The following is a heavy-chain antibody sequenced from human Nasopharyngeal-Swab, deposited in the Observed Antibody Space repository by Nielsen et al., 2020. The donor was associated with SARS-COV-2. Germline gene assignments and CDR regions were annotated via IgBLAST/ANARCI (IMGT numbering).Heavy chain of an antibody. J-gene: IGHJ6*03. Sequence: GESLKISCAASGFTFSSYGMHWVRQAPGKGLEWVAVIWYDGSNKYYADSVKGRFTISRDNSKNTLCLQMNSLRAEDTAVYYCARVGSSWYGINYYYYMDVWGKGTTVTVS. CDR3: ARVGSSWYGINYYYYMDV. D-gene: IGHD6-13*01. CDR1: GFTFSSYG. CDR2: IWYDGSNK. V-gene: IGHV3-33*01.